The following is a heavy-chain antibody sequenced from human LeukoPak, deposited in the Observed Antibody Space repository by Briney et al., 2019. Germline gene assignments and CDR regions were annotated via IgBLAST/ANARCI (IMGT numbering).Heavy chain of an antibody. J-gene: IGHJ4*02. CDR3: ARDRDYYDSSGNTY. V-gene: IGHV1-2*02. CDR2: INPNSGGT. D-gene: IGHD3-22*01. Sequence: SVKVSCKASGYTFTSYDINWVRQATGQGLEWMGWINPNSGGTNYAQKFQGRVTMTRDTSISTAYMELRSLRSDDTAVYYCARDRDYYDSSGNTYWGQGTLVTVSS. CDR1: GYTFTSYD.